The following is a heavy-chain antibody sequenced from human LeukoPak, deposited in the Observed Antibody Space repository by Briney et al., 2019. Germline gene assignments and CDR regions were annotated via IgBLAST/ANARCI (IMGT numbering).Heavy chain of an antibody. V-gene: IGHV4-59*01. CDR1: GGSISSYY. J-gene: IGHJ3*02. Sequence: SGTLSLTCTVSGGSISSYYWSWIRQPPGKGLEWIGYIYYSGSTNYNPSLKSRVTISVDTSKNQFSLKLSSVTAADTAVYYCARGYYDILTSDAFDIWGQGTMVTVSS. D-gene: IGHD3-9*01. CDR2: IYYSGST. CDR3: ARGYYDILTSDAFDI.